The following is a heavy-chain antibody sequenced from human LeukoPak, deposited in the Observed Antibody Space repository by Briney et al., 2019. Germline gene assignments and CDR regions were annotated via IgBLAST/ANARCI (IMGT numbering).Heavy chain of an antibody. CDR1: GFTFSSYA. D-gene: IGHD2-2*01. Sequence: GGPLILCCAASGFTFSSYAMQRVRQPPGKGLEWVEVISYDGSNKYYADSVRGRFTIYRDNSKNTLNLQMNSLRAEAADLYYCASGYVVGPGAFDIWGQGTMVTVSS. J-gene: IGHJ3*02. CDR3: ASGYVVGPGAFDI. V-gene: IGHV3-30*04. CDR2: ISYDGSNK.